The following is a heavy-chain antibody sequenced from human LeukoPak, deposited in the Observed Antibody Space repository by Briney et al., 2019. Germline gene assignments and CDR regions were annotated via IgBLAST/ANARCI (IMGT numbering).Heavy chain of an antibody. D-gene: IGHD6-19*01. V-gene: IGHV3-48*02. J-gene: IGHJ6*03. CDR2: ISSSSTTI. CDR1: GFTFSSYS. CDR3: ARDPYSGGYGAYYYYYMDV. Sequence: QPGGSLRLSCAASGFTFSSYSINWVRQAPGKGLEWVSYISSSSTTIYYADSVKGRFTTSRDNAKNSLYLQMNSLRDEDTAVYYCARDPYSGGYGAYYYYYMDVWGKGTTVTVSS.